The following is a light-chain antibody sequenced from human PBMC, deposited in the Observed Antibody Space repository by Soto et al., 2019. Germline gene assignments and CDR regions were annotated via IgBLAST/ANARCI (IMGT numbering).Light chain of an antibody. CDR2: EVS. V-gene: IGLV2-14*01. Sequence: QSVLSQPASVSGSRGQSITISCTGTNSDISTYKYVSWYQQHPGKAPKLLIYEVSNRPSGVSDRFSGSESGNTASLTISGLQAEDEADYHCSSYTRSSTLVFGGGTQLTVL. CDR1: NSDISTYKY. CDR3: SSYTRSSTLV. J-gene: IGLJ2*01.